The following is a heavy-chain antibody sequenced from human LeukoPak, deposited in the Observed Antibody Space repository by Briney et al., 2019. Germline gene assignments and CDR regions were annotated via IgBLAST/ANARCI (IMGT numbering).Heavy chain of an antibody. CDR2: RNPNSGNT. CDR3: ARMDRVSSGADNWFDP. D-gene: IGHD3-22*01. J-gene: IGHJ5*02. CDR1: GYTFTSYD. Sequence: GASVTVSCKASGYTFTSYDINWVRRATGQGRERMGWRNPNSGNTGYAQKFQGRVTISRDTSIHTAYMELNSLRSDDTAVSYCARMDRVSSGADNWFDPWGQGALVTVSS. V-gene: IGHV1-8*01.